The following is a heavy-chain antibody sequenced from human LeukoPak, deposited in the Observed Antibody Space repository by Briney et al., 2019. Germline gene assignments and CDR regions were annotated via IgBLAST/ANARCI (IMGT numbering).Heavy chain of an antibody. Sequence: ASVKVSCKASGYTFTGYYLHWVRQAPGQGLEWMGWLNPKTGGTSYAQKFQGRVTMTRDTSISTVNMELSRLTSDDTAVYYCARDTYGGSYFPLPYWGQGTLVTVFS. CDR1: GYTFTGYY. CDR3: ARDTYGGSYFPLPY. CDR2: LNPKTGGT. D-gene: IGHD1-26*01. J-gene: IGHJ4*02. V-gene: IGHV1-2*02.